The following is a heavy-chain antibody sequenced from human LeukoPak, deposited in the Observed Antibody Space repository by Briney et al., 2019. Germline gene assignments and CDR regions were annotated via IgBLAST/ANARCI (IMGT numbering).Heavy chain of an antibody. J-gene: IGHJ6*02. V-gene: IGHV3-53*01. Sequence: GGSLRLSCAASGFTVSSNYMSWVRQAPGKGLEWVAVMYSGGSTYYADSVKGRFTISRDNSKNTLYVQMNSLRAEDTAVYYCARASYDSRGYGMDVWGQGTTVTVSS. CDR2: MYSGGST. CDR3: ARASYDSRGYGMDV. CDR1: GFTVSSNY. D-gene: IGHD3-22*01.